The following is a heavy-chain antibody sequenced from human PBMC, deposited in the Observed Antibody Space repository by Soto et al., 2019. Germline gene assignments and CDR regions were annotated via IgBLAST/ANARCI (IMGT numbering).Heavy chain of an antibody. CDR3: ARHTRNQFDP. V-gene: IGHV4-39*01. J-gene: IGHJ5*02. CDR2: IYYSERTSYNSGST. Sequence: QLQLQESGPGLVKPSETLSLTCTVSGDSMTSSSYYWGWIRQPPGKGLEWIGSIYYSERTSYNSGSTYYSPSLKNRVTISGDTTKSQFSLKLSSVTAADTAVYYCARHTRNQFDPWGQGTLVTVSS. CDR1: GDSMTSSSYY.